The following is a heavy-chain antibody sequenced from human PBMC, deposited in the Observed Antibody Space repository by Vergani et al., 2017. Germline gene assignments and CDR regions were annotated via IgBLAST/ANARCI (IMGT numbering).Heavy chain of an antibody. CDR3: ARGSQGTATKNYYYYYMDV. D-gene: IGHD5-12*01. Sequence: QVQLQQWGAGLLKPSETLSLTCAVYGGSFSGYYWSWIRQPPGKGLEWIGEINHSGSTNYNPSLKSRVTISVDTSKNQFSLKLSSVTAADTAVYYCARGSQGTATKNYYYYYMDVWGKGP. CDR2: INHSGST. V-gene: IGHV4-34*01. J-gene: IGHJ6*03. CDR1: GGSFSGYY.